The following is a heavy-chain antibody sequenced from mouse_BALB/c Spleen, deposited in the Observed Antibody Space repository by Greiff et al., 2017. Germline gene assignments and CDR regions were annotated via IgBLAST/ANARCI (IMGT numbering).Heavy chain of an antibody. CDR1: GYTFTSYW. V-gene: IGHV1-55*01. CDR3: ARYDDDVAY. J-gene: IGHJ3*01. Sequence: QVQLQQPGAELVKPGTSVKLSCKASGYTFTSYWINWVKLRPGQGLEWIGDIYPGSGSTNYNEKFKSKATRTVDTSSSTAYMQLSSLASEDSARYYCARYDDDVAYWGQGTLVTVSA. CDR2: IYPGSGST. D-gene: IGHD2-4*01.